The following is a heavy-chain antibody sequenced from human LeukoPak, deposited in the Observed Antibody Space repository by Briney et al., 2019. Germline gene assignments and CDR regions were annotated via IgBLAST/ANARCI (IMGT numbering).Heavy chain of an antibody. CDR3: AREESGSYPPEDY. CDR1: GYTFTGYY. Sequence: GASVKVSCKASGYTFTGYYMHWVRQAPGQGLEWMGWINPNSGGTNYAQKFQGRVTMTRDTSISTAYMELSRLRSDDTAVYYCAREESGSYPPEDYWGQGTLVTVSS. CDR2: INPNSGGT. J-gene: IGHJ4*02. D-gene: IGHD1-26*01. V-gene: IGHV1-2*02.